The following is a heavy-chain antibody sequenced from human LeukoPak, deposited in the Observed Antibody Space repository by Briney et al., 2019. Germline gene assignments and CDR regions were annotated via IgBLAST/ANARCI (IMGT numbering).Heavy chain of an antibody. CDR3: ARELEPDSNGYYYMDV. J-gene: IGHJ6*03. CDR2: IKQDGSEK. V-gene: IGHV3-7*01. D-gene: IGHD1-1*01. CDR1: GFTFSSYW. Sequence: PGGSLRLSCAASGFTFSSYWMSWARQAPGKGLEWVANIKQDGSEKYYVDSVKGRFTISRDNAKYSLYLQMNSLRAEDTAVYYCARELEPDSNGYYYMDVWGKGTTVTVSS.